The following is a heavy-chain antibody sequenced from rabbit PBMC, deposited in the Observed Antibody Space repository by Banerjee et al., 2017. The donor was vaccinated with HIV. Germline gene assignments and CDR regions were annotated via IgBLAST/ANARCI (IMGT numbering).Heavy chain of an antibody. CDR3: ASGYSDVYFNL. CDR1: GFDFSSYY. Sequence: QLKETGGGLVQPGGSLTLSCKASGFDFSSYYMSWVRQAPGKGLEWIGDIFAGDGITYYASWVNGRFTISRDNAQNTVDLQMTSLTAADTATYFCASGYSDVYFNLWGQGTLVTVS. J-gene: IGHJ4*01. D-gene: IGHD1-1*01. CDR2: IFAGDGIT. V-gene: IGHV1S7*01.